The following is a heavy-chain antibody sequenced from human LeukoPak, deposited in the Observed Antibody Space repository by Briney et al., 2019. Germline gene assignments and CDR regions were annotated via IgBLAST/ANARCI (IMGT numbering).Heavy chain of an antibody. J-gene: IGHJ3*02. D-gene: IGHD1-1*01. Sequence: PGGSLRLSCAASGFTFSSYGMHWVRQAPGKGLVGVSNIYADGSSTSYADCVKGRFTISRDNAKNTLYLQMNSLRAEDTAVYYCVRFTIDGGTNIWGQGTMVTVAS. CDR2: IYADGSST. CDR3: VRFTIDGGTNI. V-gene: IGHV3-74*01. CDR1: GFTFSSYG.